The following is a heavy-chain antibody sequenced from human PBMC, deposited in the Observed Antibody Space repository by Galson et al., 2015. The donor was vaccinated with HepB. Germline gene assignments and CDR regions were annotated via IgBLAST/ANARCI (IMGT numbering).Heavy chain of an antibody. CDR3: AREGIVVPAAIGVGSDAFDI. CDR2: IWYDGSNK. CDR1: GFTFSSYG. Sequence: SLRLSCAASGFTFSSYGMHWVRQAPGKGLEWVAVIWYDGSNKYYADSVKGRFTISRDNSKNTLYLQMNSLRAEDTAVYYCAREGIVVPAAIGVGSDAFDIWGQGTMVTVSS. D-gene: IGHD2-2*01. J-gene: IGHJ3*02. V-gene: IGHV3-33*01.